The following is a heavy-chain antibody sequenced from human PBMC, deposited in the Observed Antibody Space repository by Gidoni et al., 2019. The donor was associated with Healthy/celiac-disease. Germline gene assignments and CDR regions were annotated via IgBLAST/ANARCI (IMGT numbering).Heavy chain of an antibody. Sequence: QVQLQQWGAGLLKPSETLSLTCAVYGGSFSGYYWSWIRQPPGKGLEWIGEINHSGSTNYNPSLKSRVTISVDTSKNQFSLKLSSVTAADTAVYYCARAYSSPLRTRGYFDYWGQGTLVTVSS. J-gene: IGHJ4*02. V-gene: IGHV4-34*01. CDR2: INHSGST. CDR3: ARAYSSPLRTRGYFDY. CDR1: GGSFSGYY. D-gene: IGHD6-13*01.